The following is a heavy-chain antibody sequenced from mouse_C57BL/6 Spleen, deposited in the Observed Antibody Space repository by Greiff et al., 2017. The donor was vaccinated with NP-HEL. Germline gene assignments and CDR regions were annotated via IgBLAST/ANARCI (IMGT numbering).Heavy chain of an antibody. CDR3: ARSGDYDVPFAY. CDR2: IYPRSGNT. V-gene: IGHV1-81*01. D-gene: IGHD2-4*01. J-gene: IGHJ3*01. CDR1: GYTFTSYG. Sequence: VQLQQSGAELARPGASVKLSCKASGYTFTSYGISWVKQRTGQGLEWIGEIYPRSGNTYYNEKFKGKATLTADKSSSSAYMDLRSLTSEDSEVYFCARSGDYDVPFAYWGQGTLVTVSA.